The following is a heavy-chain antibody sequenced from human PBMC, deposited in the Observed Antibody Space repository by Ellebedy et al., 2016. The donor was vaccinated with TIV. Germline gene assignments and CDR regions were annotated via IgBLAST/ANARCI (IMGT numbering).Heavy chain of an antibody. Sequence: GSLRLSXTVSGDSISTHYWNWIRQPPGKGPEWIGWIHYSGSTSYSPSLESRVTMSVDTSKNQFSLRVNSVTAADTAVYYCARNVGSSSDYWGQGTLVTVSS. D-gene: IGHD6-6*01. V-gene: IGHV4-59*11. J-gene: IGHJ4*02. CDR1: GDSISTHY. CDR2: IHYSGST. CDR3: ARNVGSSSDY.